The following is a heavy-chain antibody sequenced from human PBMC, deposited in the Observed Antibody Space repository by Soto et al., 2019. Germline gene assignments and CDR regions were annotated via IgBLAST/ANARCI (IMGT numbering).Heavy chain of an antibody. J-gene: IGHJ5*02. Sequence: QITLKESGPTLVKPTQNLTLTCTFSGFSLSTGGLGVGWLRQPPGRALEWLAVIYWNDDKRYNPSLKSRLTITKDTATNKVVLTMTDMDPVDTATYYCAHRGYGDYPRDNWFDPWGKGTLVTVSS. CDR3: AHRGYGDYPRDNWFDP. V-gene: IGHV2-5*01. CDR1: GFSLSTGGLG. D-gene: IGHD4-17*01. CDR2: IYWNDDK.